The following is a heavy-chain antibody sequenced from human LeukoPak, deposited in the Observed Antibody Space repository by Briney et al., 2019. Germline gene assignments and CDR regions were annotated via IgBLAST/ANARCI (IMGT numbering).Heavy chain of an antibody. CDR1: GFGFSDYW. Sequence: GGSLRLSCAASGFGFSDYWMHWVRQVPGRGPVWVSHISIDGSYTNYADSVKGRFTISRDNAKNTLYLEMNSLRAEDTAVYYCLFASGSYYTAFHYWGPGTLVTVSS. D-gene: IGHD3-10*01. V-gene: IGHV3-74*01. J-gene: IGHJ4*02. CDR2: ISIDGSYT. CDR3: LFASGSYYTAFHY.